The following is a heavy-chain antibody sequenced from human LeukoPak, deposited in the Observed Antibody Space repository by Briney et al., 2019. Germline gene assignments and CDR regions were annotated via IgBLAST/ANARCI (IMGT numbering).Heavy chain of an antibody. CDR3: AKEGDQFRGYLDA. CDR1: GFMFSRLG. V-gene: IGHV3-33*06. D-gene: IGHD3-16*01. J-gene: IGHJ6*03. Sequence: GRSLRLSCTASGFMFSRLGMQWVRQAPGEGLEWVAMIWHDGSVEEYADSVKGRFTISRDNSQNTLYLQMNGLRDDDTAVYYCAKEGDQFRGYLDAWGKGTTVTVSS. CDR2: IWHDGSVE.